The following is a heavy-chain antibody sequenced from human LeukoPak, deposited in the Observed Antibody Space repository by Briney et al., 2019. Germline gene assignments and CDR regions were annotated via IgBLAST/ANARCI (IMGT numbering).Heavy chain of an antibody. CDR3: ARVYRSGWNYYFDY. J-gene: IGHJ4*02. D-gene: IGHD6-19*01. CDR2: IYYSGST. Sequence: SETLSLTCTVSGGSISSDYWSWIRQPPGKGLEWIGYIYYSGSTNYNPSLKSRVTISVDTSKNQFSLKLSSVTAADTAVYYCARVYRSGWNYYFDYWGQGTLVTVSS. CDR1: GGSISSDY. V-gene: IGHV4-59*01.